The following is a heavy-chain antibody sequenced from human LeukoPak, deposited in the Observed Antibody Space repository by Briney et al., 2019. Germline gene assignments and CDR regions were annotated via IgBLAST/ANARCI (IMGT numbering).Heavy chain of an antibody. CDR1: GGSISSGGYY. V-gene: IGHV4-61*08. CDR2: IYYSGST. Sequence: SETLSLTCTVSGGSISSGGYYWSWIRQPPGKGLEWIGYIYYSGSTNYNPSLKSRVTISVDTSKNQFSLKLSSVTAADTAVYYCAREGDYDSSGYYYRWFDPWGQGTLVTVSS. J-gene: IGHJ5*02. CDR3: AREGDYDSSGYYYRWFDP. D-gene: IGHD3-22*01.